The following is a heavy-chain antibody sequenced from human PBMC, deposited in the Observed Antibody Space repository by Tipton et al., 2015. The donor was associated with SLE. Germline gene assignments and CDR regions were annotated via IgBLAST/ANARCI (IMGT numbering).Heavy chain of an antibody. V-gene: IGHV4-39*07. CDR2: IYYSGKT. Sequence: TLSLTCTVSGGSISSSNHYWGWIRQPPGKGLEWIGSIYYSGKTRHNTFLKSRVTISVNTSKNQFSLKLSSVTAADTAVYYCARDATQIEAARWGNYYMDVWGKGTTVTVSS. J-gene: IGHJ6*03. CDR1: GGSISSSNHY. D-gene: IGHD6-13*01. CDR3: ARDATQIEAARWGNYYMDV.